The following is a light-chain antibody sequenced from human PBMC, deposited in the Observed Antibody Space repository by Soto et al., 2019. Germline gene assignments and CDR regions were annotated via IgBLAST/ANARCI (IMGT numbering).Light chain of an antibody. CDR3: QQYAGSPIT. CDR2: DAS. Sequence: EILLTQSPGTLSLSPGERSTLSCRAIQSVSSSLAWYQQNPGLAPTLLISDASSRASGVPDRFPGGGSGTDFTLTIRRLEPEDFALYYCQQYAGSPITFGQGTRLEIK. J-gene: IGKJ5*01. CDR1: QSVSSS. V-gene: IGKV3-20*01.